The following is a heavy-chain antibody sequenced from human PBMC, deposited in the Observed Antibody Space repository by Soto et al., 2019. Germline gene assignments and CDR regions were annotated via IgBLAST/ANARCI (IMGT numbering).Heavy chain of an antibody. CDR1: GGSISSYY. CDR2: IYYSGST. D-gene: IGHD2-15*01. J-gene: IGHJ4*02. V-gene: IGHV4-59*01. Sequence: SETLSLTCTVSGGSISSYYWSWIRQPPGKGLEWIGYIYYSGSTNYNPSLKSRVTISVDTSKNQFSLKLSSVTAADTAVYYCARIVGYCSGGSCYSPLRFDYWGQGTLVTVSS. CDR3: ARIVGYCSGGSCYSPLRFDY.